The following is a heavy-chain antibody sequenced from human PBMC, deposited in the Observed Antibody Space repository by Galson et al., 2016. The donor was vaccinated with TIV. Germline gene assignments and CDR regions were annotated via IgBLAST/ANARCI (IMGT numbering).Heavy chain of an antibody. J-gene: IGHJ6*02. CDR1: GLTVSDNF. Sequence: SLRLSCAGSGLTVSDNFINWVRQAPGKGLEWVSIVYDDGTTHYTDSVGGRFTISRDHSKNTLYLQMDSLKSEDTAVYYCARERRFCGNECYLRYYFGMDIWGRGTTVTVSS. V-gene: IGHV3-66*02. D-gene: IGHD3-10*01. CDR3: ARERRFCGNECYLRYYFGMDI. CDR2: VYDDGTT.